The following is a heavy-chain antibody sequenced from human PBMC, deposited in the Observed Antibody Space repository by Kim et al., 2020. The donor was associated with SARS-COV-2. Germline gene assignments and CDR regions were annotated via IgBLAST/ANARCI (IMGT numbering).Heavy chain of an antibody. CDR1: GFTFSSYW. CDR3: AREFGSCWLLFDY. V-gene: IGHV3-7*01. J-gene: IGHJ4*02. D-gene: IGHD2-15*01. Sequence: GGSLRLSCAASGFTFSSYWMSWVRQAPGKGLEWVANIKQDGSEKYYVDSVKGRFTISRDNAKNSLYLQMNSLRAEDTAVYYCAREFGSCWLLFDYWGQGTLVTVSS. CDR2: IKQDGSEK.